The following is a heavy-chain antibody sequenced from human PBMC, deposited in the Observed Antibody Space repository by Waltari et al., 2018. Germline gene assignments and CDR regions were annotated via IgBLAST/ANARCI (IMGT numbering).Heavy chain of an antibody. CDR2: IRQGGSGK. D-gene: IGHD3-16*01. Sequence: EVQLVESGGGLVQPGGSLRLSCAASGFTFSSHWMSWVRQAPGKGLEWVANIRQGGSGKYYVDSVKGRFTISRDNAKNTLDLQMNSLRAEETAVYYCATVRGRHFDYWGQGTLVTVSS. CDR3: ATVRGRHFDY. CDR1: GFTFSSHW. V-gene: IGHV3-7*01. J-gene: IGHJ4*02.